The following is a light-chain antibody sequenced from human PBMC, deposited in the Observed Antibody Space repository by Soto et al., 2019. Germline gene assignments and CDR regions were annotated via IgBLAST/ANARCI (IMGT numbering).Light chain of an antibody. CDR1: QGIDTS. J-gene: IGKJ1*01. Sequence: DIQMTQSPATLSASVGDRVTITCRASQGIDTSLAWYQQKPGKAPKLLIYDASSLESGVPSRFSGSGSGTEFTLTISSLQPDDFATYYCQQYNSYPWTFGQGTKVDIK. CDR2: DAS. CDR3: QQYNSYPWT. V-gene: IGKV1-5*01.